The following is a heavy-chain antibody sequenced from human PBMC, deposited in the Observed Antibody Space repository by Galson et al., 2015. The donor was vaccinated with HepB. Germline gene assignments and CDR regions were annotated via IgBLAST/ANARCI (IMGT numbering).Heavy chain of an antibody. Sequence: SLRLSCAASGFTFSSYAMHWVRQAPGKGLEWVAVISYDETTKLYADSVKGRITISRDNVKATMSLQMDSLRAEDTAVYYCARDAGDGSVWYIYVMDVWGQGTTVTVSS. J-gene: IGHJ6*02. V-gene: IGHV3-30-3*01. D-gene: IGHD6-19*01. CDR3: ARDAGDGSVWYIYVMDV. CDR1: GFTFSSYA. CDR2: ISYDETTK.